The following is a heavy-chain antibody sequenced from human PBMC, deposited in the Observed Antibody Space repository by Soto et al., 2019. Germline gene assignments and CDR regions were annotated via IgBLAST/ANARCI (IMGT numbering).Heavy chain of an antibody. CDR1: GFTFSSYW. D-gene: IGHD2-2*01. Sequence: EVQLVESGGGLVQPGGSLRLSCAASGFTFSSYWMSWVRQAPGKGLEWVANIKQDGSEKYYVDSVKGRFTISRDNAKNSLYLQMNSLRAEDTAVYYCARDWLGYCSSTSCNSDYYYGMDVW. CDR3: ARDWLGYCSSTSCNSDYYYGMDV. J-gene: IGHJ6*01. CDR2: IKQDGSEK. V-gene: IGHV3-7*01.